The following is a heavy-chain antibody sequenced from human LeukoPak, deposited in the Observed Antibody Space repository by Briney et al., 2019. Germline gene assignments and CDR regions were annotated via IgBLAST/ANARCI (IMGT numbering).Heavy chain of an antibody. D-gene: IGHD1-26*01. J-gene: IGHJ3*02. Sequence: GESLKISCXGSGCSFTSYWIGWVRQLPGKGLEWMVIIYPGDSDTRYSPSFQGHVTISADKSISTAYLQWSSLKASDTAMYYCARRIVGAAKGALDIWGQGTMVTVSS. CDR1: GCSFTSYW. V-gene: IGHV5-51*01. CDR2: IYPGDSDT. CDR3: ARRIVGAAKGALDI.